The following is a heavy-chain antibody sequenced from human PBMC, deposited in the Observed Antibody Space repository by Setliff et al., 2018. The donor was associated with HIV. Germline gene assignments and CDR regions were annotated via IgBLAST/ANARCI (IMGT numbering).Heavy chain of an antibody. D-gene: IGHD3-22*01. Sequence: GGSLRLSCAASGFTFSSYAMSWVRQAPGKGLEWVSTISGSGASTYYADSVKGRFTISRDKSKNTLYLQMESLRAEDTAFYYCAKERNPYYYDSSGYSWFDPWGQGTLVTSPQ. J-gene: IGHJ5*02. CDR3: AKERNPYYYDSSGYSWFDP. CDR2: ISGSGAST. CDR1: GFTFSSYA. V-gene: IGHV3-23*01.